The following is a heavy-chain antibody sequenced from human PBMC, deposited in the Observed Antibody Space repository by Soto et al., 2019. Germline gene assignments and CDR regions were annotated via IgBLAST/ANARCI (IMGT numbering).Heavy chain of an antibody. CDR2: ISISSSTI. Sequence: GSLRLSGAASVFTFSSYSMNWVRQAPGKGLEWVSYISISSSTIYYADSVKGRFTISRDDAKNSLYLQMNSLRDEDTSVYYCARDNGIAGSFDPWDQGTMVTVSS. J-gene: IGHJ5*02. V-gene: IGHV3-48*02. CDR3: ARDNGIAGSFDP. CDR1: VFTFSSYS. D-gene: IGHD6-13*01.